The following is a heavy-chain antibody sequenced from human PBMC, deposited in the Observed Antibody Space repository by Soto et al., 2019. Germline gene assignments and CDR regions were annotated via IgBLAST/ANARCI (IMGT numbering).Heavy chain of an antibody. CDR2: INAGNGNT. CDR3: ARGGSLYWYFDL. Sequence: QVQLVQSGAEVKKPGASVKVSCKASGYTFTSYAMHWVRQAPGQRLEWMGWINAGNGNTKYSQKFQGRVTITRDTSASTAYMELRSLRSEDTAVYYGARGGSLYWYFDLWGRGTLVTVSS. D-gene: IGHD1-26*01. CDR1: GYTFTSYA. J-gene: IGHJ2*01. V-gene: IGHV1-3*01.